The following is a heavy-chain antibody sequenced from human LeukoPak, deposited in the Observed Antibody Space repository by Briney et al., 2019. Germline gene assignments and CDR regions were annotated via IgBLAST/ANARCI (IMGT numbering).Heavy chain of an antibody. Sequence: GGSLRLSCAASGFTFADYAMSWVRQAPGKGLEGVSGISGSGGSTYYADSVKGRFTVSRDNFKNTLFLQVNSLRAEDTAVYYCAKVSDYSYYYYMDVWGKGTTVTVSS. V-gene: IGHV3-23*01. CDR1: GFTFADYA. CDR2: ISGSGGST. CDR3: AKVSDYSYYYYMDV. J-gene: IGHJ6*03.